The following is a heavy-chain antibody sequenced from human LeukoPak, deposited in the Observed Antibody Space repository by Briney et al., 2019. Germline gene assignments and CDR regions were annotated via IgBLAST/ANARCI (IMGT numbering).Heavy chain of an antibody. Sequence: GGSLRLSCAASGFTFSSYEMNWDRQAPGKGLEWVSYISSSGSTIYYADSVKGRFTISRDNAKNSLYLQMNSLRAEDTAVYYCARAVRGHRIQLWSHPDYRGQGTLVTVSS. CDR1: GFTFSSYE. CDR3: ARAVRGHRIQLWSHPDY. CDR2: ISSSGSTI. J-gene: IGHJ4*02. V-gene: IGHV3-48*03. D-gene: IGHD5-18*01.